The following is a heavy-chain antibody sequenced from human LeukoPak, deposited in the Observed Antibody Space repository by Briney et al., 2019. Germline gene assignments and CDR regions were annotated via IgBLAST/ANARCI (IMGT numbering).Heavy chain of an antibody. CDR2: ISSSGSTI. D-gene: IGHD3-3*01. J-gene: IGHJ1*01. Sequence: GGSLRLSCAASGFTFSSYEMNWVRQAPGKGLEWVSYISSSGSTIYYADSVKGRFTISRDNAKNSLYLQMNSLRAEDTAVYYCARGWMNYDFWSAAVGYFQHWGQDTLVTVSS. CDR1: GFTFSSYE. V-gene: IGHV3-48*03. CDR3: ARGWMNYDFWSAAVGYFQH.